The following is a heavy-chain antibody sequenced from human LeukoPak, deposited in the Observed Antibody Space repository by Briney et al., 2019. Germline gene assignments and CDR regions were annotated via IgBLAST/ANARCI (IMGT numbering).Heavy chain of an antibody. CDR3: ARHIENYDSSGYYYEGAFDI. Sequence: GESLKISCKGSGYSFTNYWIGWVRQMPGKGLEWMGIIYPGDSDTRYSPSFQGQVTISADKSISTAYLQWSSLKASDTAMYYCARHIENYDSSGYYYEGAFDIWGQGTMVTVSS. J-gene: IGHJ3*02. CDR2: IYPGDSDT. D-gene: IGHD3-22*01. V-gene: IGHV5-51*01. CDR1: GYSFTNYW.